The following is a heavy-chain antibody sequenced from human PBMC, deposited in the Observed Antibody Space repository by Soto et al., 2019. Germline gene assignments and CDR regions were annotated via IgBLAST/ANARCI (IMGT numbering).Heavy chain of an antibody. CDR3: ARAPRRNYGYPSYFDY. J-gene: IGHJ4*02. D-gene: IGHD3-10*01. CDR1: GGSMNSYY. Sequence: PSETLSLTCTVSGGSMNSYYWSWIRQPPGKGLEWIGYIYYSGSTNYNPSLKSRVTISVDTSKNQFSLKLSSVTAADTAVYYCARAPRRNYGYPSYFDYWGQGTLVTVSS. CDR2: IYYSGST. V-gene: IGHV4-59*01.